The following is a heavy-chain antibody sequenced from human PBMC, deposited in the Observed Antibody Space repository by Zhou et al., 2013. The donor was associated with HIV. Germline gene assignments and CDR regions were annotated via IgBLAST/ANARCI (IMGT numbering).Heavy chain of an antibody. J-gene: IGHJ3*02. Sequence: QVRLVQSGAEMKRPGASLKVSCKVSGYTFTNHGLSWVRQAPGLGPEWVGWVATYNGETDYAQNFEGRVIMTTDTSTSTAYLELRRLRSDDTAIYYCVRNRYFQGVTKYDAFDIWAKGQWSPFF. D-gene: IGHD3-16*02. CDR3: VRNRYFQGVTKYDAFDI. CDR2: VATYNGET. V-gene: IGHV1-18*01. CDR1: GYTFTNHG.